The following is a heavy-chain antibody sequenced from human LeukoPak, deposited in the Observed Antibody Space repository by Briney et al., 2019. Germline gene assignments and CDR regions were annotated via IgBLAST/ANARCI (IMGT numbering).Heavy chain of an antibody. CDR3: ARGLLHFYYMDV. CDR1: GGSISSYY. J-gene: IGHJ6*03. CDR2: MYYSGST. D-gene: IGHD2-21*01. V-gene: IGHV4-59*01. Sequence: SETLSLTCTVSGGSISSYYWSWIRQPPGKGLEWIAYMYYSGSTNYNPSLKSRVTVSVDTSKNQFSLKLTSVTAADTAVYYCARGLLHFYYMDVWGKGTTVTVSS.